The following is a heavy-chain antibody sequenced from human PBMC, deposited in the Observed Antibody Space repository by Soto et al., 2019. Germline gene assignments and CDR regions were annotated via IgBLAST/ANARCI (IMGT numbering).Heavy chain of an antibody. V-gene: IGHV3-23*01. D-gene: IGHD1-26*01. CDR2: ISGSGGTT. J-gene: IGHJ3*02. CDR1: GFTFNTYA. CDR3: TRLGTWELPDFDI. Sequence: PGGSLRLSCAASGFTFNTYAVSWVRQPPGKGLEWVSAISGSGGTTDYADSVKGRFTISRDNSKNTLFLQMNSLGAEDTAVYYCTRLGTWELPDFDIWGQGTMVTVSS.